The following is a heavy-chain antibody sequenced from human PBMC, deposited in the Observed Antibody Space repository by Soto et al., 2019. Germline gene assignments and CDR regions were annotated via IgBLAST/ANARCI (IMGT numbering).Heavy chain of an antibody. J-gene: IGHJ5*02. D-gene: IGHD2-15*01. Sequence: SLRLSCVASGFSFSDYSMTWMRQAPGGGLDFVAFISNTAITDYYADSVKGRFTISRDNARNTLYLQMNSLRAEDAAVYYCARGRYFIVVRCYSYWFDLWGKGTLVTVSS. CDR1: GFSFSDYS. CDR3: ARGRYFIVVRCYSYWFDL. V-gene: IGHV3-11*01. CDR2: ISNTAITD.